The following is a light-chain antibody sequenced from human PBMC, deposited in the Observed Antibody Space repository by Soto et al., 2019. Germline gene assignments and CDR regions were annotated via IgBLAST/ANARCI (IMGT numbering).Light chain of an antibody. CDR3: NSHRDINPYYV. V-gene: IGLV2-14*01. CDR1: SNDVGGYNS. J-gene: IGLJ1*01. CDR2: EVT. Sequence: QSALTQPASVSGSPGQSITISCTGTSNDVGGYNSVPWYQQYPGKAPKLLIFEVTNRPSGVSSRFSGSKSGNTASLTISGLQAEDEADYYCNSHRDINPYYVFGTGTKVTVL.